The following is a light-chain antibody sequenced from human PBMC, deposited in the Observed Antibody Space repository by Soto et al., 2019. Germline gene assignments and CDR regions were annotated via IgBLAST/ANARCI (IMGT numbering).Light chain of an antibody. Sequence: EIVMTQSPATVSVSPGDRVTLSCRASRTVHSNVAWYQHKPGQAPRLLIYGASFRATGMPARFSGSGFGTEFTLTISSLQSEDFAVYYCQQYNNWPRTFGQVTMVDI. J-gene: IGKJ1*01. V-gene: IGKV3-15*01. CDR2: GAS. CDR3: QQYNNWPRT. CDR1: RTVHSN.